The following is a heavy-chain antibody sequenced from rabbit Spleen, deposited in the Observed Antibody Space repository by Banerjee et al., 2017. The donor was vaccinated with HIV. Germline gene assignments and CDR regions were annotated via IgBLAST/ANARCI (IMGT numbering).Heavy chain of an antibody. Sequence: QEQLEESGGDLVKPGASLTLTCKASGLDLSSNYWICWVRQAPGKGLEWIACIDVVKSGSTDYASWAKGRFACSKTSSTTVTLQMTSLTAADTATYFCARDMTDVIGWNFGWWGPGTLVTVS. V-gene: IGHV1S45*01. CDR3: ARDMTDVIGWNFGW. CDR1: GLDLSSNYW. J-gene: IGHJ4*01. CDR2: IDVVKSGST. D-gene: IGHD1-1*01.